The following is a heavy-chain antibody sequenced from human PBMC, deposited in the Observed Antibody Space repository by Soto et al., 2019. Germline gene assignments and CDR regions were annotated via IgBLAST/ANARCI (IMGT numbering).Heavy chain of an antibody. CDR2: ISSSSSYT. D-gene: IGHD5-18*01. J-gene: IGHJ6*02. CDR3: ARGGLSYTAMFYYGMDV. CDR1: GFTFSDYY. V-gene: IGHV3-11*06. Sequence: QVQLVESGGGLVKPGGSLRLSCAASGFTFSDYYMSWIRQAPGKGLEWVSYISSSSSYTNYADSVKGRFTITRDNAKNSLYLQMNSQRAEDTAVYYCARGGLSYTAMFYYGMDVWGQGTTVTVSS.